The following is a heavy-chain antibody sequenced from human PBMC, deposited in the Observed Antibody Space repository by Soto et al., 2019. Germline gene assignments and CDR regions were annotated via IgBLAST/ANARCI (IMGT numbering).Heavy chain of an antibody. J-gene: IGHJ6*02. V-gene: IGHV3-9*01. D-gene: IGHD4-17*01. CDR3: AKDMANGHKPYYSYGMDV. Sequence: GGSLRLSCAASGFNFNDYGMHWVRQAPGKGLEWVSSISWNSVSIGYADSVKGRFTISRDNAKNSLYLQMNTLRAEDTALYYCAKDMANGHKPYYSYGMDVWGQGTTVTVSS. CDR1: GFNFNDYG. CDR2: ISWNSVSI.